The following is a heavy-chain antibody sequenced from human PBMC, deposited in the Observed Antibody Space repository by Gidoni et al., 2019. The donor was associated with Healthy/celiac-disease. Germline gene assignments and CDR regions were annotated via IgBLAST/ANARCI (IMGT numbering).Heavy chain of an antibody. CDR2: ISSSGSTI. CDR3: ARVFRYDDYFDY. J-gene: IGHJ4*02. Sequence: EVQLVESGGGLVQPGGSLSLSCAASGVTFSSYEMNWVRQAPGKGLEWVSYISSSGSTIYYADSVKGRFTISRDNAKNSLYLQMNSLRAEDTAVYYCARVFRYDDYFDYWGQGTLVTVSS. D-gene: IGHD1-20*01. CDR1: GVTFSSYE. V-gene: IGHV3-48*03.